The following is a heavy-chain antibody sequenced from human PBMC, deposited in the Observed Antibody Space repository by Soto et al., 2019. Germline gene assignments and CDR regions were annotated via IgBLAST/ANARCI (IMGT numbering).Heavy chain of an antibody. J-gene: IGHJ6*02. CDR2: IYYSGST. CDR1: GGSISSGGYY. V-gene: IGHV4-31*03. D-gene: IGHD6-25*01. Sequence: SETLSLTCTVSGGSISSGGYYWSWIRQHPGKGLEWIGYIYYSGSTYYNPSLKSRVTISVDTSKNQFSLKLSSVTAADTAVYYCARVVIAAEGYYYGMDVWRQGTTVTVSS. CDR3: ARVVIAAEGYYYGMDV.